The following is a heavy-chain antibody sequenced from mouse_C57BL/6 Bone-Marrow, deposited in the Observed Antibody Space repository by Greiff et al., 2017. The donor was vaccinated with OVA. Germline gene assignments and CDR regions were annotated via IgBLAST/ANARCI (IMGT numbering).Heavy chain of an antibody. CDR1: GFTFSSYT. D-gene: IGHD1-1*01. V-gene: IGHV5-6*01. J-gene: IGHJ2*01. Sequence: EVQLVESGGGLVKPGGSLKLSCAASGFTFSSYTMSWVRQTPDKRLEWVATISSGGSYTYYPDSVKGRFTISRDNAKNTLYLQMSSLKSEDTAMYYCARQETHPSYYYGSFDYWGQGTTLTVSS. CDR2: ISSGGSYT. CDR3: ARQETHPSYYYGSFDY.